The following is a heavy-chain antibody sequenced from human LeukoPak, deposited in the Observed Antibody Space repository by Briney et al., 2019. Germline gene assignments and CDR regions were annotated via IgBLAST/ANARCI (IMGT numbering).Heavy chain of an antibody. CDR3: ARQITQDIDNSTRDY. V-gene: IGHV5-51*01. CDR1: GYSFTSYW. CDR2: IYPGDSDT. J-gene: IGHJ4*02. Sequence: GESLKISCKGSGYSFTSYWIGWVRQMPGKGLEWMGIIYPGDSDTRYSPSFQGQVTISADKSISTAYLQWSSLKASDTAMYYCARQITQDIDNSTRDYWGQGTLVTVSS. D-gene: IGHD2-15*01.